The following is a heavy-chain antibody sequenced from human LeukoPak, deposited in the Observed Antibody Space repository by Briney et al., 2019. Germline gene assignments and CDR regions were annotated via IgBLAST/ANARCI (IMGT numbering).Heavy chain of an antibody. J-gene: IGHJ4*02. Sequence: ASVKVSCKASGSIFSDYYMHWVRQVPGRGFEWMGWISRRSGATKIAPKFQGRVTLTRDISISTAYVELTNLASDDTAVYYCVSWAGGTSDVPSFDFWGQGTLVLVSS. CDR1: GSIFSDYY. CDR3: VSWAGGTSDVPSFDF. V-gene: IGHV1-2*02. CDR2: ISRRSGAT. D-gene: IGHD3-10*01.